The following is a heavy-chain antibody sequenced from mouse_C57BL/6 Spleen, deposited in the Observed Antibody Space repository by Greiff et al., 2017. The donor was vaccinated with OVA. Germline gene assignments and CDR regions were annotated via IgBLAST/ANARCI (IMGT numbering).Heavy chain of an antibody. Sequence: VKLMESGPGLVQPSQSLSITCTVSGFSLTSYGVPWVRQSPGKGLEWLGVIWSGGSTDYNAAFISRLSISKDNTKSQVFFKMNSLQADDTAIYYCARNPHYGSIYAMDYWGQGTSVTVSS. D-gene: IGHD1-1*01. V-gene: IGHV2-2*01. CDR1: GFSLTSYG. CDR3: ARNPHYGSIYAMDY. CDR2: IWSGGST. J-gene: IGHJ4*01.